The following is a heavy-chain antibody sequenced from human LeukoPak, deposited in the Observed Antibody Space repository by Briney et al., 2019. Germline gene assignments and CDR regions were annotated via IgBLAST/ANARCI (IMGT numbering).Heavy chain of an antibody. D-gene: IGHD6-13*01. CDR2: ISSSSSNI. Sequence: KPGGSLRLSCAASGFTFSSNSMDWVRQAPGKGLEWVTSISSSSSNIYYADSGKGRFTISRDNAKNSLDLQMNSLSAEDTAVYYCARGSSYSSSWYWYFDLWGRGTLVTVSS. CDR1: GFTFSSNS. J-gene: IGHJ2*01. V-gene: IGHV3-21*01. CDR3: ARGSSYSSSWYWYFDL.